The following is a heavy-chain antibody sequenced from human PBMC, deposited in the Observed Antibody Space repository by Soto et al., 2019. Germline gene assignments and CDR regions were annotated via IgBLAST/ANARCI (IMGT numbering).Heavy chain of an antibody. CDR3: AREGDVPYYYYAMDV. CDR1: GYTFTRYG. Sequence: QVHLVQSGAEVKKPGASVKVSCKTSGYTFTRYGISWVRQAPGQGLEWMGWISGYDGRTNFAQKVQDRVTMTTDTSTSTVYMELRSLSSDDTAVYYCAREGDVPYYYYAMDVLGQGTTVTVSS. V-gene: IGHV1-18*01. J-gene: IGHJ6*02. CDR2: ISGYDGRT. D-gene: IGHD2-21*02.